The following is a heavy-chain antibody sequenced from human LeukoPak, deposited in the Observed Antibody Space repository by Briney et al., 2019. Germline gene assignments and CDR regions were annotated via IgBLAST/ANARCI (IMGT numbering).Heavy chain of an antibody. Sequence: PSGALSLTCAVSGGSISGYWWSWIRQPPGKGLEWIGEIFESGNTNYNPSLKSRATISGDKSESLFSLRLTSVSVADTAIYYCARHQMGANTFDYWGQGTLVTVSS. CDR1: GGSISGYW. CDR2: IFESGNT. D-gene: IGHD1-26*01. J-gene: IGHJ4*02. CDR3: ARHQMGANTFDY. V-gene: IGHV4-4*02.